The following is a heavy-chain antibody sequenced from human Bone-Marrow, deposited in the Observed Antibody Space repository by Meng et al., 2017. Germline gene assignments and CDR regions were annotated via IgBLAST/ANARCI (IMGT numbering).Heavy chain of an antibody. CDR1: GYTFTGYY. J-gene: IGHJ6*02. Sequence: ASVKVSCKASGYTFTGYYMHWVRQAPGQGLEWMGWINPNSGGTNYAQKFQGRVTITADKSTSTAYMELSSLRSEDTAVYYCARRGYCSGGSCYPLGYYYYGMDVWGQGTTVTVSS. V-gene: IGHV1-2*02. CDR3: ARRGYCSGGSCYPLGYYYYGMDV. D-gene: IGHD2-15*01. CDR2: INPNSGGT.